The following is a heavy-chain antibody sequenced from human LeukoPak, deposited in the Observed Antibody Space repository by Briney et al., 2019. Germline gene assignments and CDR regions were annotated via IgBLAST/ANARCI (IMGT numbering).Heavy chain of an antibody. V-gene: IGHV7-4-1*02. CDR2: INTNTANP. CDR1: GYTLTSDG. D-gene: IGHD2-2*01. CDR3: AXXXXXCDRTNCYGLDY. J-gene: IGHJ4*02. Sequence: ASVKVSCKASGYTLTSDGMNWVRQAPGQGLEWMGWINTNTANPTYAQGFTGRFVFSLDTSVNTAYLQISSLKAEDTAVYYCAXXXXXCDRTNCYGLDYWGQGTLVTVSS.